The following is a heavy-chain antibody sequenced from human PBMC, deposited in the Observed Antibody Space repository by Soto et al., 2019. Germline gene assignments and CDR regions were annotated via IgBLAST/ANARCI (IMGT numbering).Heavy chain of an antibody. Sequence: GGSLRLSCAASGFSFTTYGMHWVRQAPGKGLEWVGFISYDGDNKFYADSVKGRFTISRDNSKSTLYLQMNSLRAEDTAVYYCARDQRVTIFAVARTHYYYYYGMDVWGQGTTVTVSS. V-gene: IGHV3-30*03. CDR1: GFSFTTYG. J-gene: IGHJ6*02. D-gene: IGHD3-3*01. CDR2: ISYDGDNK. CDR3: ARDQRVTIFAVARTHYYYYYGMDV.